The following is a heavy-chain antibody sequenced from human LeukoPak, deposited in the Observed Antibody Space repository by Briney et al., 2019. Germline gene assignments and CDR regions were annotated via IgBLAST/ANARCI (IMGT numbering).Heavy chain of an antibody. D-gene: IGHD3-10*01. CDR1: GDSIRSRSYY. Sequence: SETLSLTCTVSGDSIRSRSYYWDWIRQPPGKGLEWIGSIYYSGNTYYNPSLKSRVTISIDTSKNQFSLKLSSVTAADTAVYYCARASYNYDSWSDPWGQGILVTVSS. J-gene: IGHJ5*02. CDR3: ARASYNYDSWSDP. V-gene: IGHV4-39*07. CDR2: IYYSGNT.